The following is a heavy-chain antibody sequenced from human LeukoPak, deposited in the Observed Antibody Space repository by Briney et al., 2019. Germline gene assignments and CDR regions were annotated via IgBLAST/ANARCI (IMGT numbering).Heavy chain of an antibody. V-gene: IGHV4-59*01. CDR1: GGSTSNYH. CDR3: ARVRAPEGYSYGSFDY. Sequence: SETLSLTCTVSGGSTSNYHWSWIRQPPGKGLEWIGYIYYSGSTNYNPSLKSRVTISVDTSKNQFSLKLSSVTAADTALYYCARVRAPEGYSYGSFDYWGEGTLVTVSS. J-gene: IGHJ4*02. D-gene: IGHD5-18*01. CDR2: IYYSGST.